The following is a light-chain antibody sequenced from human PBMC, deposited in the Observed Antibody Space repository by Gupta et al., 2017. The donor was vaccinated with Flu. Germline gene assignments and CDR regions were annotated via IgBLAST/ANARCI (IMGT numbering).Light chain of an antibody. V-gene: IGLV2-14*01. CDR3: SSYNRTSIV. CDR1: SGDVGAYIY. J-gene: IGLJ1*01. CDR2: EVS. Sequence: QSALTQPASVSGSPGQSITISCTGTSGDVGAYIYVSWYQQHPGNAPTLRLYEVSKRPSGVSNRVSDSKSGNTVTLTSSGVQAEDEYYYYCSSYNRTSIVFGTGTKVTVL.